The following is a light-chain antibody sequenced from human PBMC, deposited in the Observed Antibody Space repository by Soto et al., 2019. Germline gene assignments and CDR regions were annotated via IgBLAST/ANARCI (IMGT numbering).Light chain of an antibody. V-gene: IGKV1-27*01. CDR3: QKYNSPPLT. CDR1: QGIGVY. CDR2: AAS. Sequence: DIQMTQSPSSLSASLGDRVTITCRASQGIGVYLAWFQQRPGRVPSLLIYAASTLHSGVPSRFSGSGSGTDFTLTISSLQPEDVATYYCQKYNSPPLTFGGGTKVEIK. J-gene: IGKJ4*01.